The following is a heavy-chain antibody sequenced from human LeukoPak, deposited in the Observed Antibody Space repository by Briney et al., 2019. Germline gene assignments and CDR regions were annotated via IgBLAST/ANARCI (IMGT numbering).Heavy chain of an antibody. J-gene: IGHJ3*02. Sequence: GGSLRLSCAASGFTFSSYSMNWVRQAPGKGLEWVSYISSSSSTIYYADSVKGRFTISRDNAKNSLYLQMNSLRAEDTAVYYCARDILPNHLRFLEWSPRMGAFDIWGQGTMVTVSS. D-gene: IGHD3-3*01. CDR2: ISSSSSTI. CDR3: ARDILPNHLRFLEWSPRMGAFDI. V-gene: IGHV3-48*01. CDR1: GFTFSSYS.